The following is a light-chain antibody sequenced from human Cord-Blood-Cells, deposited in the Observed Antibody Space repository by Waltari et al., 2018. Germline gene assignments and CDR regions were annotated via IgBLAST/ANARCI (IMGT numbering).Light chain of an antibody. Sequence: DIQMTQSPSSLAASVGDRVSITYQASQGISSYLAWYQQNPGKFPKLMIYAASTLRSRVPSPISGRGSEADVTLNFSSHPPESAAAYYGQKYNSVPGTFDGGPKVKMK. V-gene: IGKV1-27*01. CDR3: QKYNSVPGT. J-gene: IGKJ4*02. CDR2: AAS. CDR1: QGISSY.